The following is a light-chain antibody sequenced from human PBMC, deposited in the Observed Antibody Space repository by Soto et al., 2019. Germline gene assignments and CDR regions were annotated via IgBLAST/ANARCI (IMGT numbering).Light chain of an antibody. J-gene: IGKJ4*01. CDR1: QSVSNN. V-gene: IGKV3-15*01. Sequence: EIVFTQSPATLSASPGDRATLSCRVSQSVSNNLAWYQQKSGQAPRLLIYGASTRATGIPATFSGSGSGTEFTLTISSLQPEDSAVYYCQQFNVWPLTFGGGTKVDIK. CDR2: GAS. CDR3: QQFNVWPLT.